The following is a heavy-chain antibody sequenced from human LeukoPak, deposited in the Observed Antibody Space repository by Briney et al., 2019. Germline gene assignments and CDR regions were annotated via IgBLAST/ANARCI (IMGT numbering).Heavy chain of an antibody. Sequence: LTGGSLRLSCAASGFRLSSYWMSWVRQAPGKGLEWVANINQDGTEKYYVDSVKGRFTISRDNAKNSLSLQMNSLRVEDTAVYYCARDGMPFDWWGQGNLVTVSS. CDR3: ARDGMPFDW. CDR1: GFRLSSYW. D-gene: IGHD1-1*01. CDR2: INQDGTEK. J-gene: IGHJ4*02. V-gene: IGHV3-7*04.